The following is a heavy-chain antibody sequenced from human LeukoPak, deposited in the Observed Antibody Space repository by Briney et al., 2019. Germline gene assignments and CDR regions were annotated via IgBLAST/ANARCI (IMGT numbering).Heavy chain of an antibody. CDR3: AREGMNDILTGYYRNPFDY. V-gene: IGHV4-4*07. D-gene: IGHD3-9*01. Sequence: PSGTLSLTCAVSGGSISSYYWSWIRQPAGKGLEWIGRIYTSGSTNYNPSLKSRVTMSVDTSKNQFSLKLSSVTAADTAVYYCAREGMNDILTGYYRNPFDYWGQGTLVTVSS. J-gene: IGHJ4*02. CDR1: GGSISSYY. CDR2: IYTSGST.